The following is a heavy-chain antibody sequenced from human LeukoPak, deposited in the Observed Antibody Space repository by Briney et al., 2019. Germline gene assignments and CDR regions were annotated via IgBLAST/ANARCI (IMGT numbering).Heavy chain of an antibody. V-gene: IGHV3-21*01. Sequence: GRSLRLSCAASGFTFTSYSMNWVRQAPGKGLEWVSSISSSSTYIYYADSVKGRFTISRDNAKNSLFLQMSSLRAEDTAVYYCARGEPANWFDPWGQGTLVTVSS. CDR2: ISSSSTYI. CDR3: ARGEPANWFDP. CDR1: GFTFTSYS. J-gene: IGHJ5*02. D-gene: IGHD1-26*01.